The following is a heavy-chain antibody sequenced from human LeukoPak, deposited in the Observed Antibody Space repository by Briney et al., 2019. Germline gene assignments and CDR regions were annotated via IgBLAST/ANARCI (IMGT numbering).Heavy chain of an antibody. D-gene: IGHD3-22*01. CDR3: ARGLYYYDSSDYYGDTFDI. Sequence: PGGSLRLSCAASGFTFSSYDMHWVRQPTGKGLEWVSGIGTTGDTYYPGSVKGRFTISRENAKNALYLQMNSLRAGDTAVYYCARGLYYYDSSDYYGDTFDIWGQGTMVIVSS. J-gene: IGHJ3*02. CDR2: IGTTGDT. CDR1: GFTFSSYD. V-gene: IGHV3-13*04.